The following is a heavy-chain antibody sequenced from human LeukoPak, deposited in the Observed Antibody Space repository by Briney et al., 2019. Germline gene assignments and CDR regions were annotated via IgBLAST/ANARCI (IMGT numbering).Heavy chain of an antibody. Sequence: PGGSLRLSCAASGFTFNNYDMNWVRLAPGKGLEWVSSISSSSNYIYYADLLKGRFTISRDNAKNSLYLQMNSLRAEDTAVYYCARGRRTSGHDAFDIWGQGTMVTVSS. D-gene: IGHD2-15*01. CDR1: GFTFNNYD. V-gene: IGHV3-21*01. CDR2: ISSSSNYI. CDR3: ARGRRTSGHDAFDI. J-gene: IGHJ3*02.